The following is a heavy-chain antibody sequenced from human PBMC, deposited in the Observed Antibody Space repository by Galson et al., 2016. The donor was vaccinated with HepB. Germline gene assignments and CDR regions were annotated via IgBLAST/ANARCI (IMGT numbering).Heavy chain of an antibody. D-gene: IGHD3-22*01. V-gene: IGHV3-21*01. J-gene: IGHJ1*01. CDR2: ISRNGSFI. CDR1: GFPFSDYT. Sequence: SLRLSCAASGFPFSDYTMNWVRQGPGKGLEWVSSISRNGSFIFCSDSVKGRFTISRDNAKNSLYLQMNSLRVEDTAVYYCARGFFDNTGHPGYFQHWGRGTLVTVSS. CDR3: ARGFFDNTGHPGYFQH.